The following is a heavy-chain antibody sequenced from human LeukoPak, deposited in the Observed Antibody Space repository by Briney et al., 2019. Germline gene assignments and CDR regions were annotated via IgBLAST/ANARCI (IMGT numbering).Heavy chain of an antibody. CDR3: AKTSDQLLYSKFDY. CDR2: IQYDGSYK. J-gene: IGHJ4*02. Sequence: GGSLRLSCAASGFTFSTYGIHWVRQAPGKGLEWVAFIQYDGSYKFYADSVQGRFSISRDNSKNTLFLQMNSLRAEDTAVNYCAKTSDQLLYSKFDYWGQGTLVTVSS. D-gene: IGHD2-2*02. CDR1: GFTFSTYG. V-gene: IGHV3-30*02.